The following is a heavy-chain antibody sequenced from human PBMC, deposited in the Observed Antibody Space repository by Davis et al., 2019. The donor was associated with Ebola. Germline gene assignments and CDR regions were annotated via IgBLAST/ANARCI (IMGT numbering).Heavy chain of an antibody. Sequence: SETLSLTCTVSGGSISSYYWSWIRQPPGKGLEWIGYIYYSGSTNYNPSLKSRVTISVDTSKNQFSLKLSSVTAADTAVYYCARAVVVVAATRWFDPWGQGTLVTVSS. V-gene: IGHV4-59*12. CDR3: ARAVVVVAATRWFDP. CDR1: GGSISSYY. D-gene: IGHD2-15*01. CDR2: IYYSGST. J-gene: IGHJ5*02.